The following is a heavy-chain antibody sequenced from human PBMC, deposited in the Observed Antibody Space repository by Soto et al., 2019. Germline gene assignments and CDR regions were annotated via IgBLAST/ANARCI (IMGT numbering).Heavy chain of an antibody. Sequence: PGGSLRLSCAASGFTLSRYWVHWVRQVPGKGLVWVSRINPDGSTTNYADSVKGRLTVSRDNAKNTVYLHMNSLRAEDTAVYYCTRDTTGPDDHWGQGTLVTVSS. CDR3: TRDTTGPDDH. D-gene: IGHD1-1*01. V-gene: IGHV3-74*01. J-gene: IGHJ4*02. CDR1: GFTLSRYW. CDR2: INPDGSTT.